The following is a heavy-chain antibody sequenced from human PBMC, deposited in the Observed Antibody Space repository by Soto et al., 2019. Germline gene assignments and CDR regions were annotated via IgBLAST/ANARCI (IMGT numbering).Heavy chain of an antibody. CDR1: GYTFTGPY. J-gene: IGHJ6*02. CDR2: INPNSGGT. V-gene: IGHV1-2*04. Sequence: ASVKVSCKASGYTFTGPYMHWLRQAPGHGLERMGWINPNSGGTNYAQKFQGWVTMTRDTSISTAYMELSRLRSDDTAVYYCARTPIRVTIFGVVIRSGMDVWGQGTTVTVSS. D-gene: IGHD3-3*01. CDR3: ARTPIRVTIFGVVIRSGMDV.